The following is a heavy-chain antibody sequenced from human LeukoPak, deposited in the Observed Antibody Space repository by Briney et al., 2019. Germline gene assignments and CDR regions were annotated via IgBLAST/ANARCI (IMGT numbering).Heavy chain of an antibody. Sequence: ASVKVPCKASVYSFTGYYLHWVRQAPGQALEWMGWINSNSGGRNYAQKFQGRVTMTKDTSINTAYMELSSLTSDDTAVYYCATLTAASGYYFDSWGQGTLVTVSS. J-gene: IGHJ4*02. CDR1: VYSFTGYY. V-gene: IGHV1-2*02. D-gene: IGHD6-13*01. CDR3: ATLTAASGYYFDS. CDR2: INSNSGGR.